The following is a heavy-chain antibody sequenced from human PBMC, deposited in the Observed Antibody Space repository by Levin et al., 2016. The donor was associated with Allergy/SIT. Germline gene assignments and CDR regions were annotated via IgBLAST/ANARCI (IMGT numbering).Heavy chain of an antibody. Sequence: WIRQPPGKGLEWVSFIRSKAYGGTTEYAASVKGRFTISRDDSKSIAYLQMNSLKTEDTAVYYCSRWSGYSYAGSYADYGMDVWGQGTTVTVSS. CDR2: IRSKAYGGTT. D-gene: IGHD5-18*01. V-gene: IGHV3-49*02. J-gene: IGHJ6*02. CDR3: SRWSGYSYAGSYADYGMDV.